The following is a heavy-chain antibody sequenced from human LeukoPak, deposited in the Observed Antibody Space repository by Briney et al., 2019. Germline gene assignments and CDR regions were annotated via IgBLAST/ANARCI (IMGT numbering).Heavy chain of an antibody. J-gene: IGHJ5*02. CDR2: IKSKTDGGTT. CDR3: TPDYYDSSGYRP. CDR1: GFTFSNAW. V-gene: IGHV3-15*01. Sequence: PGGSLRLSCAASGFTFSNAWMSWVRQAPGKGLEWVGRIKSKTDGGTTDYAAPVKGRFTISRDDSKNTLYLQMNSLKTEDTAVYYSTPDYYDSSGYRPWGQGTLVTVSS. D-gene: IGHD3-22*01.